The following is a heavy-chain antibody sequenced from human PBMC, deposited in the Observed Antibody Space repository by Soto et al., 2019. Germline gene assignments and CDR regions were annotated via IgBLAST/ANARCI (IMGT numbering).Heavy chain of an antibody. V-gene: IGHV1-69*08. J-gene: IGHJ4*02. CDR1: GVTFSRDT. CDR2: VVPKIGSI. CDR3: TRGGRESNWHDVNFEY. D-gene: IGHD1-20*01. Sequence: QVQLVQSGAEVKKPGSSVKVSCKAPGVTFSRDTINWVRQAPGQGLEWMGRVVPKIGSINFIRNFQGRLTLTADKFTRTAFLELSSLRPEDTAVYYCTRGGRESNWHDVNFEYWGPGSQVTVSS.